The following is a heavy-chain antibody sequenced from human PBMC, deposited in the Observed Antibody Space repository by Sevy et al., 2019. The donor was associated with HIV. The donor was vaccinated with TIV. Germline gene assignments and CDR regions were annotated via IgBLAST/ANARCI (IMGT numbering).Heavy chain of an antibody. CDR2: IYSDGST. V-gene: IGHV3-53*01. J-gene: IGHJ3*02. CDR1: GFTVSDNY. CDR3: ANHASDYDSSGYLERDAFDI. D-gene: IGHD3-22*01. Sequence: GGSLRLSCAASGFTVSDNYMSWVRQAPGKGLEWVSVIYSDGSTYYADSVKGRFTISRDNSKNTLYLQMNSLRAEDTAGYYCANHASDYDSSGYLERDAFDIWGQGTMVTVSS.